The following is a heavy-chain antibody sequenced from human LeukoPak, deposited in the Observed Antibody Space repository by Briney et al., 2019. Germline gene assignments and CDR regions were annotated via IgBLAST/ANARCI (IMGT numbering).Heavy chain of an antibody. J-gene: IGHJ4*02. Sequence: ASVKVSCKASGYTFTSYAMHWVRQAPGQRLEWMGWINAGNGNTKYSQEFQGRVTITRDTSASTAYMELSSLRSEDMAVYYCARQSSSTLLFDYWGQGTLVTVSS. CDR1: GYTFTSYA. V-gene: IGHV1-3*03. CDR2: INAGNGNT. CDR3: ARQSSSTLLFDY. D-gene: IGHD6-6*01.